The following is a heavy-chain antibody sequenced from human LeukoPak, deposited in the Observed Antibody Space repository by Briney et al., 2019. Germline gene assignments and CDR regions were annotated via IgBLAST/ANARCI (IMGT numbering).Heavy chain of an antibody. D-gene: IGHD2-21*02. V-gene: IGHV1-2*02. CDR2: INPKSGGT. CDR1: GYTFTGYY. J-gene: IGHJ6*03. Sequence: ASVKVSCKASGYTFTGYYMYWVRQAPGQGLEWMGWINPKSGGTNYAQKFQGRVTMTRDTSISTAYMELSRLRSDDTAVYYCARVSCGGDCRGHYYHYYMDVWGKGTTVTISS. CDR3: ARVSCGGDCRGHYYHYYMDV.